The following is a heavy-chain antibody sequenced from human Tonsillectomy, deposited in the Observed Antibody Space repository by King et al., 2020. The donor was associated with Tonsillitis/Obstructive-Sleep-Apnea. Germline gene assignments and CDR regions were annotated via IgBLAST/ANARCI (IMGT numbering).Heavy chain of an antibody. J-gene: IGHJ4*02. CDR2: IKRKTDGGTT. V-gene: IGHV3-15*01. CDR1: GFTFSNAV. D-gene: IGHD6-19*01. Sequence: VQLVESGGGLVKPGGSLRLSCAASGFTFSNAVMNWVRQAPGQGLEWVGHIKRKTDGGTTDYAAPVKGRFTVSRDDSKNTLFLQMNSLKTEDTAVYYCTTDLAPAPYSSGWPFDYWGQGTLVTVSS. CDR3: TTDLAPAPYSSGWPFDY.